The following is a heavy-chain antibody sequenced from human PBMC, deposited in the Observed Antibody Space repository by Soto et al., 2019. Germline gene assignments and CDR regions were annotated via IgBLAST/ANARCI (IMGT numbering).Heavy chain of an antibody. Sequence: QVQLQQWGAGLLKPSETLSLTCAVYGGSFSGYYWSWIRQPPGKGLEWIGEINHSGSTNYNPSLKSRVTISVDTSKNQFSLTLSSVTAADTAVYYCARGRYSSSWANWFDPWGQGTLVTVSS. CDR1: GGSFSGYY. J-gene: IGHJ5*02. D-gene: IGHD6-13*01. CDR2: INHSGST. CDR3: ARGRYSSSWANWFDP. V-gene: IGHV4-34*01.